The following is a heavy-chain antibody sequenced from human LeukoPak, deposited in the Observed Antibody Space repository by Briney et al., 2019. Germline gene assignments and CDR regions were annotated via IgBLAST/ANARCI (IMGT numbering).Heavy chain of an antibody. J-gene: IGHJ4*02. CDR3: ARLGTGYSSGWWAY. CDR2: INPNSGGT. CDR1: GYTFTGYY. D-gene: IGHD6-19*01. Sequence: ASVKVSCKASGYTFTGYYMHWVRQAPGQGLEWMGWINPNSGGTTYAQIFQDRVTMTRDTSISTAYMELSRLRSDDTAVYYCARLGTGYSSGWWAYWGQGTLVTVSS. V-gene: IGHV1-2*02.